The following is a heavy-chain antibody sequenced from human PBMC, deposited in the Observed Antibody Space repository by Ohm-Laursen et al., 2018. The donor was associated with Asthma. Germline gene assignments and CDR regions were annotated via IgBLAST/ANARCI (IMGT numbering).Heavy chain of an antibody. CDR2: IYIRNT. V-gene: IGHV1-18*04. D-gene: IGHD2-21*01. CDR3: VRDVVDRFDF. J-gene: IGHJ4*02. Sequence: SSVKVSCKASGYSLSSYAISWVRLAPGQRPEWMGWIYIRNTNYAPKFRDRITLSTDTSTNTAYMDLRSLRSDDTAVYYCVRDVVDRFDFWGQGSLVIVSS. CDR1: GYSLSSYA.